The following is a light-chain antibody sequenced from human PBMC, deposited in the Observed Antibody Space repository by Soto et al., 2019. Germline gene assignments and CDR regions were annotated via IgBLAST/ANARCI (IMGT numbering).Light chain of an antibody. J-gene: IGKJ5*01. CDR2: GAS. CDR3: QQYNNWPLT. Sequence: EIVMTQSPATLSVSPGERATLSCRASQSVSSNLAWYQQKPGQAPRLLIYGASTRATGIPARFSGSWSGTEFTLTISSLQSEDFAVYYCQQYNNWPLTFGPGTRLEIK. CDR1: QSVSSN. V-gene: IGKV3-15*01.